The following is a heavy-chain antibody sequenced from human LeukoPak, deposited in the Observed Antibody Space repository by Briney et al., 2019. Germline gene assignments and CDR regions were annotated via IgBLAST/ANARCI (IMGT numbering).Heavy chain of an antibody. CDR1: GYTFTGYY. CDR2: INPNSGGT. D-gene: IGHD3-22*01. Sequence: GASVKVSCKASGYTFTGYYMHWVRQAPGQGLEWMGRINPNSGGTNYAQKFQGRVTMTRDTSISTAYMELSRLRSDDTAVYYCARDHAGSQFYYYDGSGSDYWGQGTLVTVSS. J-gene: IGHJ4*02. V-gene: IGHV1-2*06. CDR3: ARDHAGSQFYYYDGSGSDY.